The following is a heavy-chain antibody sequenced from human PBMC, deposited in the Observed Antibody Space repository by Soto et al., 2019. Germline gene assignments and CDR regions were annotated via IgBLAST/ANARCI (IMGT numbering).Heavy chain of an antibody. D-gene: IGHD2-21*01. Sequence: GASVKVSCKASGYTFTNHGISWVRQAPGQGLEWVGWVSGYNDKTKSAQKFQGRVTMTTDTSTSTAYMELRSLRSDDTAVYYCARDFYPVASLFDYWGQGTLVTVSS. J-gene: IGHJ4*02. CDR1: GYTFTNHG. V-gene: IGHV1-18*04. CDR2: VSGYNDKT. CDR3: ARDFYPVASLFDY.